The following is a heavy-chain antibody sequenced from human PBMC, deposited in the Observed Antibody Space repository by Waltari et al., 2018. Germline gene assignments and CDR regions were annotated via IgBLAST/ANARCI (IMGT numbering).Heavy chain of an antibody. CDR2: MNPNSGNT. V-gene: IGHV1-8*01. Sequence: QVQLVQSGAEVKKPGASVKVSCKASGYTFTSYDINWVRQATGQGIGWRGCMNPNSGNTGYAQKFQCRVTISVDTSKNQFSLKLSFVTAADTAVYYCARDQRDSSGYLNWFDPWGQGTLVTVSS. CDR3: ARDQRDSSGYLNWFDP. J-gene: IGHJ5*02. CDR1: GYTFTSYD. D-gene: IGHD3-22*01.